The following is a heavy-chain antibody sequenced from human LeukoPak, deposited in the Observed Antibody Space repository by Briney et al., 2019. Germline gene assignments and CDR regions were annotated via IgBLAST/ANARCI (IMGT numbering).Heavy chain of an antibody. J-gene: IGHJ4*02. D-gene: IGHD2-2*01. CDR3: ARGVPRLGQLLLVGQVDY. V-gene: IGHV1-2*02. CDR2: INPNSGGT. Sequence: GASVKVSCKASGYTFTGYYMNWVRQAPGQGLEWMGGINPNSGGTNYAQKFQGRVTMPRDTSISTAYMELSRLRSDDTAVYYCARGVPRLGQLLLVGQVDYWGQGTLVTVSS. CDR1: GYTFTGYY.